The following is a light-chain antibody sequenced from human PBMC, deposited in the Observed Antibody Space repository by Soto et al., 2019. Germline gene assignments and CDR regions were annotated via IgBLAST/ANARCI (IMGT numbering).Light chain of an antibody. Sequence: SYELTQPPSVSVAPGQPATITCGGNDIGSKSVHWYQQRPGQAPFLVVYDDSDRPSGIPERFSGSNSGSTATLTISRVEAGDEADYFCQVWDSTIDHVVFGGGTQLTVL. CDR2: DDS. CDR3: QVWDSTIDHVV. CDR1: DIGSKS. V-gene: IGLV3-21*02. J-gene: IGLJ2*01.